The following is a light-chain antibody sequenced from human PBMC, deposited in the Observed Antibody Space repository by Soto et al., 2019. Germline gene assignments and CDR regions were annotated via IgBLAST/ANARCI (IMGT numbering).Light chain of an antibody. J-gene: IGKJ1*01. CDR1: QGIRND. V-gene: IGKV1-17*01. CDR3: QQSCSTPRT. Sequence: DIQMTQSPPSLSASVGDRVTITCRAGQGIRNDLGWYQQKQGKAPKPLIYAASRLQSGVPSRFSGSGSGAEITLTISSLQPEDFATYYCQQSCSTPRTFGQGTKVDIK. CDR2: AAS.